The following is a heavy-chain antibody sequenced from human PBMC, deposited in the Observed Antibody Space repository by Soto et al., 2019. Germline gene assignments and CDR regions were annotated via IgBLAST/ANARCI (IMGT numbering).Heavy chain of an antibody. D-gene: IGHD3-3*01. J-gene: IGHJ6*02. Sequence: EVQLLESGGGLVQPGGSLRLSCAASGFTFSSYAMSWVLQAPGKGLEWVSAISGSGGSTYYADSVKGRFTISRDNSKTTLDLQMSSRRAEDTAVYYFAKGGPGDFWSGYYDYYYYGMDVWGQGTTVTVSS. CDR3: AKGGPGDFWSGYYDYYYYGMDV. V-gene: IGHV3-23*01. CDR2: ISGSGGST. CDR1: GFTFSSYA.